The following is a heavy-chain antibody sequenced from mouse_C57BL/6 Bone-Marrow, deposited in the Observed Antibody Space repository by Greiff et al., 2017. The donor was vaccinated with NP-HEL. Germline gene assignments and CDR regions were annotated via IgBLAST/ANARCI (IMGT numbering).Heavy chain of an antibody. V-gene: IGHV1-7*01. CDR2: INPSSGYT. CDR1: GYTFTSYW. J-gene: IGHJ2*01. Sequence: VQLQQSGAELAKPGASVKLSCKASGYTFTSYWMHWVKQRPGQGLEWIGYINPSSGYTKYNQKFKDKATLTADKSSSTASMKLSSLTYEDSAVYYCARRDRFLYYFDYWGQGTTLTVSS. CDR3: ARRDRFLYYFDY.